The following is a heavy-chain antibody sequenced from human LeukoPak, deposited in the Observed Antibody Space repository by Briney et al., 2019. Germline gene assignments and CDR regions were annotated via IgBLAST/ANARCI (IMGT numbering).Heavy chain of an antibody. CDR1: GGSFSGYY. V-gene: IGHV4-34*01. CDR2: INHSGST. J-gene: IGHJ6*03. CDR3: ARLISYYYMDV. Sequence: SETLSLTCAVYGGSFSGYYWSWIRQPPGKGLEWIGEINHSGSTNYNPSLKSRVTISVDTSKNQFSLRLSSVTAADTAVYYCARLISYYYMDVWGKGTTVTVS.